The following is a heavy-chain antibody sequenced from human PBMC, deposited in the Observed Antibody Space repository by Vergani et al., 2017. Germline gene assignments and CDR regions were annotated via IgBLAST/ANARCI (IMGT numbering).Heavy chain of an antibody. CDR1: GFTFSSYE. Sequence: VQLVESGRGLVQPGGSLRLSCAASGFTFSSYEMNWVRQAPGKGLEWVAVISYDGSNKYYADSVKGRFTISRDNSKNTLYLQMNSLRAEDTAVYYCAKNKYYDSSGYDYWGQGTLVTVSS. CDR3: AKNKYYDSSGYDY. J-gene: IGHJ4*02. V-gene: IGHV3-30*18. D-gene: IGHD3-22*01. CDR2: ISYDGSNK.